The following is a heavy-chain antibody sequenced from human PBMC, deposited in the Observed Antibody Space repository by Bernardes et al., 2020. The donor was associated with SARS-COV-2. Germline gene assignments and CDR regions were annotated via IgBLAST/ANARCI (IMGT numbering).Heavy chain of an antibody. D-gene: IGHD3-3*01. V-gene: IGHV3-21*06. CDR2: ISSSSTYI. J-gene: IGHJ6*02. CDR1: GFPFSSYS. Sequence: GGSLRLSCAASGFPFSSYSMNWVRQAPGKGLEWVSSISSSSTYIYYADSVKGRFTISRDNAKNSLYLQMNSLRAEDTAVYYCASVNDFWRGYGAFYYYYGMDVWGQGTTVTVSS. CDR3: ASVNDFWRGYGAFYYYYGMDV.